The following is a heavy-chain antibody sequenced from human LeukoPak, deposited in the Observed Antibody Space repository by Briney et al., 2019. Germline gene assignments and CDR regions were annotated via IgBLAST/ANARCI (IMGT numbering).Heavy chain of an antibody. Sequence: SETLSLTCAVSGGSTSSGGYSWSWIRQPPGKGLEWIGYIYHSGSTYYNPSLKSRVTISVDRSKNQFSLKLSSVTAADTAVYYCARSGMAYFDYWGQGTLVTVSS. CDR3: ARSGMAYFDY. J-gene: IGHJ4*02. D-gene: IGHD1-26*01. CDR2: IYHSGST. CDR1: GGSTSSGGYS. V-gene: IGHV4-30-2*01.